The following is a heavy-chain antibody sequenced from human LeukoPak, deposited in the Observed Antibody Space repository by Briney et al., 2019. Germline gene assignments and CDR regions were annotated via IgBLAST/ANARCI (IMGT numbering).Heavy chain of an antibody. CDR1: GYTFTSYG. V-gene: IGHV1-18*01. CDR2: ISAYNGNT. J-gene: IGHJ6*03. Sequence: ASVKVSCKASGYTFTSYGISWVRQAPGQGLEWMGWISAYNGNTNYAQKLQGRVTMTTDTSTSTAYMELRSLRSDDTAVYYCARGPIIDIVIIPAADDYYYMDVWGKGTTVTVSS. D-gene: IGHD2-2*01. CDR3: ARGPIIDIVIIPAADDYYYMDV.